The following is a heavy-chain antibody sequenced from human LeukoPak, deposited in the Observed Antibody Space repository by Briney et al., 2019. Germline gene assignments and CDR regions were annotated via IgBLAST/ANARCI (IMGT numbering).Heavy chain of an antibody. CDR3: AKDWY. D-gene: IGHD1-14*01. V-gene: IGHV3-23*01. Sequence: GGSLRLSCAASRFTFSSHAMSWVRQAPGKGLEWVSTISATGGNPYYADSVKGRFTISRDNTRNTLYLQMNSLRAEDTAVYYCAKDWYWGQGTHVTVSS. CDR2: ISATGGNP. J-gene: IGHJ4*02. CDR1: RFTFSSHA.